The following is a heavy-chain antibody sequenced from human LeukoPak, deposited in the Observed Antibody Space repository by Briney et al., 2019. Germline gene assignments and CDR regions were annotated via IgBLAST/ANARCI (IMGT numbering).Heavy chain of an antibody. CDR3: AKIMGFLEWSCDDY. CDR2: ISGSGGST. V-gene: IGHV3-23*01. J-gene: IGHJ4*02. D-gene: IGHD3-3*01. Sequence: PGGSLRLSCAASGFTFRSYVMSWVRQAPGKGLEWVSAISGSGGSTYYADCVQGRFTLSRDNPKNKLYLQMNSLRAEDTDLYYCAKIMGFLEWSCDDYWGQGTVVTVSS. CDR1: GFTFRSYV.